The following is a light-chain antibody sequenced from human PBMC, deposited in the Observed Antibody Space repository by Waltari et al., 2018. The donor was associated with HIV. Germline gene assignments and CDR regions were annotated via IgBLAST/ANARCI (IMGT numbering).Light chain of an antibody. CDR2: AAS. Sequence: EIMLTQSPDSLSVSPGESATLSFRASQSLSANLAWYQQKPGQPSRLLIYAASTRATGVPARFSGSGSGTEFTLTISGLQSDDSATYYCQQYNKWPPYTFGQGTKVEIK. CDR1: QSLSAN. CDR3: QQYNKWPPYT. J-gene: IGKJ2*01. V-gene: IGKV3-15*01.